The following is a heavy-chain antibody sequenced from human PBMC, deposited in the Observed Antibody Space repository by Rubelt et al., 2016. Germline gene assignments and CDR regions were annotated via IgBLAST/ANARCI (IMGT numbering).Heavy chain of an antibody. Sequence: QVQLVQSGAEVKKPGASVKVSCKASGYTFTSYGISWVRQAPGQGLEWMGWIRAYNGTTNYAQKRQGGVTMTTDTSTSTAYMELRSLRSDDTAVYYCARVRFGDSWFDPWGQGTLVTVSS. CDR1: GYTFTSYG. D-gene: IGHD3-10*01. CDR2: IRAYNGTT. J-gene: IGHJ5*02. V-gene: IGHV1-18*01. CDR3: ARVRFGDSWFDP.